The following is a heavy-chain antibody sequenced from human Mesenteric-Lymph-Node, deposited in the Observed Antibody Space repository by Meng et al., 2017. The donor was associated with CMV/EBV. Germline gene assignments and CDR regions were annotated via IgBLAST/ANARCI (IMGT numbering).Heavy chain of an antibody. CDR2: INHSGST. J-gene: IGHJ4*02. V-gene: IGHV4-34*01. Sequence: QVQLPQWGAGLSKPSETLSVTCAVYGGSFSGYHWNWIRQSPEKGLGWIGEINHSGSTTYNPSFTSRIIISVDTSTNQISLNMSSVTAADTAVYYCARGSSYDILTGYFDYWGQGALVTVSS. CDR3: ARGSSYDILTGYFDY. D-gene: IGHD3-9*01. CDR1: GGSFSGYH.